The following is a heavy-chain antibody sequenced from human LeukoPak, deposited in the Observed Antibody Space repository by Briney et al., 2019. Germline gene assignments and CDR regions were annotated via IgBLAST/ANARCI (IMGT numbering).Heavy chain of an antibody. CDR3: ASHSSGYQDYYYYYYMDV. CDR1: GGSISSYY. Sequence: SETLSLTCTVSGGSISSYYWSWIRQPPGKGLEWIGYIYYSGSTNYNPSLKSRVTISVDTSKNQFSLKLSSVTAADTAVYYCASHSSGYQDYYYYYYMDVWGKGTTVTVSS. CDR2: IYYSGST. D-gene: IGHD3-22*01. V-gene: IGHV4-59*01. J-gene: IGHJ6*03.